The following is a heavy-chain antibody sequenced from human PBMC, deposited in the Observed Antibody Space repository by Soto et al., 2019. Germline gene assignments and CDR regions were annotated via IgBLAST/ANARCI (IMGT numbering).Heavy chain of an antibody. D-gene: IGHD6-13*01. Sequence: GGSLRLSCAASGFTFSSYGMHWVRQAPGKGLEWVAVISYDGSNKYYADSVKGRFTISRDISKNTLYLQMNSLRAEDTAVYYCAKYEVGYSNSWLPDSWGQGTLVTVSS. CDR2: ISYDGSNK. CDR1: GFTFSSYG. V-gene: IGHV3-30*18. CDR3: AKYEVGYSNSWLPDS. J-gene: IGHJ5*01.